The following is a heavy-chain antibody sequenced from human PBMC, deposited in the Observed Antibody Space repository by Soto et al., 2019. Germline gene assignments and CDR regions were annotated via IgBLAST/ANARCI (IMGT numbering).Heavy chain of an antibody. D-gene: IGHD6-6*01. J-gene: IGHJ6*02. Sequence: EVHLVDSGVGLVKPGGSLRLSSAASGFTFNTYSMTWVRKAPGQGLEWVSSISNTGAHIYYADSVRGRFTISRDNAKNSLYLQMNSLTAEDTAVYYCVRERQFVRDFYYGMDVWGRGTTVTVSS. CDR1: GFTFNTYS. CDR2: ISNTGAHI. CDR3: VRERQFVRDFYYGMDV. V-gene: IGHV3-21*01.